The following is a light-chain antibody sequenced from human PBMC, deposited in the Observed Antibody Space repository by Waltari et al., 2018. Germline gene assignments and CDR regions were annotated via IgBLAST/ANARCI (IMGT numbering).Light chain of an antibody. CDR1: SGHSSNV. CDR2: VNSDGSH. CDR3: QTGGHGTWV. J-gene: IGLJ3*02. V-gene: IGLV4-69*02. Sequence: QLALTQSPSASASLGASVTLTCTLNSGHSSNVVAWLQQQPAKGPRYLMKVNSDGSHSKGDDIPDRFSGSGSGAERYLTISSLQSEDEADYYCQTGGHGTWVFGGGTKLTVL.